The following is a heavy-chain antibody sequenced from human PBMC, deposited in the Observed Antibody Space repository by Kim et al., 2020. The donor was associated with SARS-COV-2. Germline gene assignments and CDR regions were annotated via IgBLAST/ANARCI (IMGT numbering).Heavy chain of an antibody. V-gene: IGHV3-72*01. CDR2: IRNRANSHTT. J-gene: IGHJ4*02. Sequence: GGSLRLSCAASGFTFSDHYMDWVRQAPGEGLEWVACIRNRANSHTTEYAASVRGRFTISRDDSRNSLYLQMNSLKTEDTAIYYCASLHSMSYSLPGFGGQGTLVTVSS. CDR3: ASLHSMSYSLPGF. CDR1: GFTFSDHY. D-gene: IGHD1-26*01.